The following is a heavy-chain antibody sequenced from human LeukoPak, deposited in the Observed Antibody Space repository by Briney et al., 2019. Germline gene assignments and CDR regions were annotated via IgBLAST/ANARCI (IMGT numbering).Heavy chain of an antibody. V-gene: IGHV4-39*01. CDR1: ADSVSNDKFY. Sequence: PSETLSLTCTVSADSVSNDKFYWGWLRQPPGTGLEWIVCIYYSGSTYYNPSRNCRVSISVYTSTNNFSLSLRSISAAALSLFYCARLGWWNSWGQGSQVTVFS. CDR2: IYYSGST. CDR3: ARLGWWNS. D-gene: IGHD2-15*01. J-gene: IGHJ4*02.